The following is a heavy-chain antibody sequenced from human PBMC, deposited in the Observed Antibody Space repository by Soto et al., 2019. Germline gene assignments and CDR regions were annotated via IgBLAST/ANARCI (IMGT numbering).Heavy chain of an antibody. CDR3: VRDASRYCSGGSCYTEAFYI. CDR2: IYHSGST. Sequence: QLQLQESGSGLVKPSQTLSLTCAVSGGSISSGGYSWSWIRQPPGKGLEWIGYIYHSGSTYYNPSLKSRVTISVDRSKKQFSLKLSSVTAADTAVYYCVRDASRYCSGGSCYTEAFYIWGQGTMVTVSS. CDR1: GGSISSGGYS. J-gene: IGHJ3*02. D-gene: IGHD2-15*01. V-gene: IGHV4-30-2*01.